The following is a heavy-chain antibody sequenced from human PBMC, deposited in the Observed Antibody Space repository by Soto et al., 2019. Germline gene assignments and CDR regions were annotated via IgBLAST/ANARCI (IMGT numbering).Heavy chain of an antibody. CDR1: GFTFSSYA. V-gene: IGHV3-23*01. CDR2: ISGSGGST. D-gene: IGHD4-17*01. Sequence: EVQMLESGGGLVQPGGSLRLSCAASGFTFSSYAMNWVRQAPGKGLEWVSVISGSGGSTYYADAVKGRFTISRDNSKNTLYLQMNSLRAEDTAVYYCAKRTVGWYFDLWGRGTLVTVSS. CDR3: AKRTVGWYFDL. J-gene: IGHJ2*01.